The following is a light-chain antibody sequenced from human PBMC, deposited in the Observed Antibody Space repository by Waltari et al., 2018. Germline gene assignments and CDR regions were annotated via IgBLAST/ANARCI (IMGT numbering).Light chain of an antibody. CDR2: DAS. J-gene: IGKJ1*01. V-gene: IGKV3-15*01. Sequence: EIVMTQSPSTVSVSPGERDTLSCRATQSIGNNLDWHQQRPGQAPRLLIYDASTRPTGVSGRFTGSGSGTEFSLTISGLQSEDFAIYYCQQYSDGTPWTFGQGTKVEI. CDR3: QQYSDGTPWT. CDR1: QSIGNN.